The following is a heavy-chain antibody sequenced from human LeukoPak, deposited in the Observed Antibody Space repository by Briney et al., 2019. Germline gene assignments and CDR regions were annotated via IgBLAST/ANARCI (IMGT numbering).Heavy chain of an antibody. CDR2: ISSSSSTI. CDR3: AKGGPWFDP. CDR1: GFTFSSYS. J-gene: IGHJ5*02. Sequence: PGGSLRLSCAASGFTFSSYSMNWVRQAPGKGLEWVSYISSSSSTIYYADSVKGRFTISRDNAKNSLYLQMNSLRVEDTAVYYCAKGGPWFDPWGQGTLVTVSS. V-gene: IGHV3-48*01. D-gene: IGHD3-10*01.